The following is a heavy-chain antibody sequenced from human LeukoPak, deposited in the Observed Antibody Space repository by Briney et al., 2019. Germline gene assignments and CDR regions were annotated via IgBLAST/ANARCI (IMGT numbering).Heavy chain of an antibody. V-gene: IGHV1-2*02. CDR3: ARDLGDYGDYVINY. D-gene: IGHD4-17*01. J-gene: IGHJ4*02. CDR2: INPNSGGT. CDR1: GYTFTSYD. Sequence: ASVKVSCKASGYTFTSYDINWVRQAPGQGLEWMGWINPNSGGTNYAQKFQGRVTMTRDTSISTAYMELSRLRSDDTAVYYCARDLGDYGDYVINYWGQGTLVTVSS.